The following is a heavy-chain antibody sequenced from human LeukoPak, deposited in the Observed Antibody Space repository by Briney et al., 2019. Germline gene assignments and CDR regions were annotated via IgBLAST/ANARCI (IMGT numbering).Heavy chain of an antibody. D-gene: IGHD6-13*01. J-gene: IGHJ2*01. Sequence: PSETLSLTCAVYGGSFSGYYWSWIRQPPGKGLEWIGEINHSGSTNYNPSLKSRVTISVDTSKNQFSLKLSSVTAADTAVYYCARPPIAAAVPGWYFDLWGRGTLVTVSS. CDR2: INHSGST. CDR3: ARPPIAAAVPGWYFDL. V-gene: IGHV4-34*01. CDR1: GGSFSGYY.